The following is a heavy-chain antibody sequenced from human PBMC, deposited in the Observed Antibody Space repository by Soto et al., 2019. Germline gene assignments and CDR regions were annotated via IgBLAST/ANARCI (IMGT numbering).Heavy chain of an antibody. CDR2: ISAYNGNT. Sequence: ASVKVSCKASGYTFTSYGISWVRQAPGQGLEWMGWISAYNGNTNYAQKLQGRVTMTTDTSTSTAYMELRSLRSDDTAVYYCARVVPTTPAIAARLFNWFDPWGQGTLVTVS. CDR1: GYTFTSYG. J-gene: IGHJ5*02. V-gene: IGHV1-18*04. D-gene: IGHD6-6*01. CDR3: ARVVPTTPAIAARLFNWFDP.